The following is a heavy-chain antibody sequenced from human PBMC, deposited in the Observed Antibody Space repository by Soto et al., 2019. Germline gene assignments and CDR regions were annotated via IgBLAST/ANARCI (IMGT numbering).Heavy chain of an antibody. CDR2: IYSGYSDT. D-gene: IGHD2-2*01. CDR3: ARESAALNWFDP. J-gene: IGHJ5*02. Sequence: RGDSLKLSCKSSGYSFTSYWIGWVRHLPGKGLEWMGIIYSGYSDTRYSPSFQGQVTISADKSISTAYLQWSSLKASDTAMYYCARESAALNWFDPWGQGTLVTVSS. CDR1: GYSFTSYW. V-gene: IGHV5-51*01.